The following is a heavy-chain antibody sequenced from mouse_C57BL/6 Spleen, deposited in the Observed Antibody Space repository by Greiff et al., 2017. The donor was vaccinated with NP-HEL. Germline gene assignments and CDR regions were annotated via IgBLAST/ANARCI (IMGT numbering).Heavy chain of an antibody. CDR3: ARDDGYSHYYAMDY. D-gene: IGHD2-3*01. CDR1: GYTFTSYW. Sequence: QVHVKQPGAELVMPGASVKLSCKASGYTFTSYWMHWVKQRPGQGLEWIGEIDPSDSYTNYNQKFKGKSTLTVDKSSSTAYMQLSSLTSEDSAVYYCARDDGYSHYYAMDYWGQGTSVTVSS. J-gene: IGHJ4*01. V-gene: IGHV1-69*01. CDR2: IDPSDSYT.